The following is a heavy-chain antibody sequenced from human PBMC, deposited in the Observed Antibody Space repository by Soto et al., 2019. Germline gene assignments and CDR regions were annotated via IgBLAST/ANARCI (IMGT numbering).Heavy chain of an antibody. CDR1: NASISSRKW. D-gene: IGHD3-10*01. CDR3: ASKFGELLADAFDI. Sequence: SETLSLTCTVSNASISSRKWWTWVRQTPGKGLEWIGEIYHSGSINHNPSLKSRVTMSLDKSKNQFSLKMTSVTAADTAVYYCASKFGELLADAFDIWGQGAVVTVSS. J-gene: IGHJ3*02. V-gene: IGHV4-4*02. CDR2: IYHSGSI.